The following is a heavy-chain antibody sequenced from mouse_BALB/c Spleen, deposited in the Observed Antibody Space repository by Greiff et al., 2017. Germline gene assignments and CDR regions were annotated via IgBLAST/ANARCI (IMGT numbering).Heavy chain of an antibody. J-gene: IGHJ3*01. CDR2: INSNGGST. CDR3: AMITTFAY. V-gene: IGHV5-6-3*01. CDR1: GFTFSSYG. Sequence: VQLKESGGGLVQPGGSLKLSCAASGFTFSSYGMSWVRQTPDKRLELVATINSNGGSTYYPDSVKGRCTISRDNAKNTLYLQMSSLKSEDTAMYYCAMITTFAYWGQGTLVTVSA. D-gene: IGHD2-4*01.